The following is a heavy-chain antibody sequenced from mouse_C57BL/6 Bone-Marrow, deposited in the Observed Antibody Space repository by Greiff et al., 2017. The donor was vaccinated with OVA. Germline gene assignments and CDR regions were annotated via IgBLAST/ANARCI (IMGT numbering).Heavy chain of an antibody. J-gene: IGHJ2*01. Sequence: QVQLQQPGAELVKPGASVKMSCKASGYTFTSYWITWVKQRPGQGLEWIGDIYPGSGSTNYNEKFKSKATLTVDTSSSTAYMQLSSLTSDDSAVYYGARPPYYGSSNGYWGQGTTLTVSS. V-gene: IGHV1-55*01. CDR2: IYPGSGST. CDR1: GYTFTSYW. D-gene: IGHD1-1*01. CDR3: ARPPYYGSSNGY.